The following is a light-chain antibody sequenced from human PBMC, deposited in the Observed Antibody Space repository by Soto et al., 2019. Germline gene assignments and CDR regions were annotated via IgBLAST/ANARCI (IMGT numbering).Light chain of an antibody. CDR1: QSVSSSY. CDR2: GAS. J-gene: IGKJ4*02. Sequence: EIVLTQSPGTLSLSPGERATLSCRASQSVSSSYLAWYQQKRGQAPRLIIYGASIRATGIPDRFSGGGSGTDFTLTISRLEPEDFAVYYCQQFSSYPLTFGGGTKVDIK. V-gene: IGKV3-20*01. CDR3: QQFSSYPLT.